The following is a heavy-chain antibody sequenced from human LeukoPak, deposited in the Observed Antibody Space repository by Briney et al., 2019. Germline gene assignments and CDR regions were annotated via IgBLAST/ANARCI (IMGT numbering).Heavy chain of an antibody. Sequence: GGSLRLSCAASGFTFCSYAMSWVRQAPGKGLEWVSGISGSGGSTYYADSVKGRFTISRDNSKSTLFLQMNSLRAEDTAVYYCAKKEIAEAFDYWGQGTLVTVSS. V-gene: IGHV3-23*01. D-gene: IGHD6-13*01. CDR3: AKKEIAEAFDY. CDR2: ISGSGGST. CDR1: GFTFCSYA. J-gene: IGHJ4*02.